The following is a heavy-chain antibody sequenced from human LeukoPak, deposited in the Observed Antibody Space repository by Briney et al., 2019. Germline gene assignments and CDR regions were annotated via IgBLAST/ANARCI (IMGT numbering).Heavy chain of an antibody. D-gene: IGHD3-22*01. Sequence: GGSLRLSCAASGFTVSSNYMSWVRQAPGKGLEWVSVIYSGGSTYYADSVKGRFTISRDNSKNTLYLQMNSLRAEDTAVYYCAREHYDSSGYYYVPWFDPWGQGTLVTVSS. V-gene: IGHV3-53*01. CDR1: GFTVSSNY. J-gene: IGHJ5*02. CDR2: IYSGGST. CDR3: AREHYDSSGYYYVPWFDP.